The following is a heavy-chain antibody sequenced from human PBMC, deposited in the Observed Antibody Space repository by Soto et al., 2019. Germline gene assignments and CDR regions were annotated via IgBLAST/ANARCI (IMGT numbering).Heavy chain of an antibody. J-gene: IGHJ4*02. D-gene: IGHD3-22*01. V-gene: IGHV4-61*01. Sequence: SETLSLTCTVSGGSVSSGSYYWSWIRQPPGKGLEWIGYIYYSGSTNYNPSLKSRVTISVDTSKNQFSLKLSSVTAADTAVYYCARDNQYYYDSSGPNFDYWGQGTLVTVSS. CDR2: IYYSGST. CDR1: GGSVSSGSYY. CDR3: ARDNQYYYDSSGPNFDY.